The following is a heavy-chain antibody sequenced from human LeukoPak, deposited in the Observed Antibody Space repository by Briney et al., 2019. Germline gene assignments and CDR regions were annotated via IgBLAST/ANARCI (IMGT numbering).Heavy chain of an antibody. CDR1: GVTFSSYY. D-gene: IGHD6-19*01. J-gene: IGHJ3*02. V-gene: IGHV4-59*01. CDR3: ARARGTAYSSGWYSYPAIHFDI. Sequence: PSETLTLTCTASGVTFSSYYRNWIRQPPGKGLEWIGSIYYSGSTNYNPSVKCRVTIPVDAAKNQFSLKLSSVTAADTAVYYCARARGTAYSSGWYSYPAIHFDIWGQGTMVTVSS. CDR2: IYYSGST.